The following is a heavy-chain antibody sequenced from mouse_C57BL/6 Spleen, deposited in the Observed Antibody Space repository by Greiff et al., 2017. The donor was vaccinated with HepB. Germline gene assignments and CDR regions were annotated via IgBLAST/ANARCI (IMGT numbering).Heavy chain of an antibody. V-gene: IGHV1-15*01. CDR1: GYTFTDYE. Sequence: LQESGAELVRPGASVTLSCKASGYTFTDYEMHWVKQTPVHGLEWIGAIDPETGGTAYNQKFKGKAILTADKSSSTAYMELRSLTSEDSAVYYCTRWGYYPSWFAYWGQGTLVTVSA. J-gene: IGHJ3*01. CDR2: IDPETGGT. CDR3: TRWGYYPSWFAY. D-gene: IGHD2-3*01.